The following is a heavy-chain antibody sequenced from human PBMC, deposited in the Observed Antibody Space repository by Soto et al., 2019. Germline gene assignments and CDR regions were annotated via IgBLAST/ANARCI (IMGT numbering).Heavy chain of an antibody. Sequence: WGSLRLSCAASGFTFINYPMNFFRQAPDKGLQWVAVISYDGSNRDYADSVRGRFTISRDNSKNTLYLQMNSLRPEDTAVYYCAQLLGGSYAFEIWGQGTMVTVSS. D-gene: IGHD1-26*01. V-gene: IGHV3-30-3*01. CDR1: GFTFINYP. CDR3: AQLLGGSYAFEI. CDR2: ISYDGSNR. J-gene: IGHJ3*02.